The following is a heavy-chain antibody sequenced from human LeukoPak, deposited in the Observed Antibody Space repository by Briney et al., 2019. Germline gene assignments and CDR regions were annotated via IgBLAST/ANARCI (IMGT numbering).Heavy chain of an antibody. J-gene: IGHJ3*02. D-gene: IGHD3-22*01. CDR1: GFTFSSYW. CDR3: ARRIVTYYYDSIGSLDAFDI. CDR2: INSDGSSP. Sequence: GGSLRLSCAASGFTFSSYWMHWVRQAPGKGLVWVSRINSDGSSPSYADSVKGRFTISRDNAKNTLYLQMNSLRAEDTAVYSCARRIVTYYYDSIGSLDAFDIWGQGRMVTVHS. V-gene: IGHV3-74*01.